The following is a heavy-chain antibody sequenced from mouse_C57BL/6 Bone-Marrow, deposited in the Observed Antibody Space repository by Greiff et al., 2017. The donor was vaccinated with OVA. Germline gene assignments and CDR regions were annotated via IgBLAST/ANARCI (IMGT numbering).Heavy chain of an antibody. CDR2: IEPSASAT. J-gene: IGHJ4*01. Sequence: VQLQQPGAELVRPGSSVTLSCTASGYTFTSYWVHWVKQRPIQGLEWLGNIEPSASATHYNQKFSNQATLTVDTSSSTAYMKLSSLTAEDSAVYYCARWSYYAMDYWGQGTSVTVSS. CDR1: GYTFTSYW. CDR3: ARWSYYAMDY. V-gene: IGHV1-52*01.